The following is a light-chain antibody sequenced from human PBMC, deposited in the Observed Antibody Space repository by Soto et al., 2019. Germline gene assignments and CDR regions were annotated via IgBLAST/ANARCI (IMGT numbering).Light chain of an antibody. CDR3: QQYNDWPQT. CDR2: AAS. Sequence: EIVMTQSPATLSVSPVERATLSCRASQSVSSNLAWYQQKPGQAPRLLIYAASTRATGIPARFSGSGSGTEFTLTISSLQSEDFAIYYCQQYNDWPQTIGGGTKVEIK. V-gene: IGKV3-15*01. J-gene: IGKJ4*01. CDR1: QSVSSN.